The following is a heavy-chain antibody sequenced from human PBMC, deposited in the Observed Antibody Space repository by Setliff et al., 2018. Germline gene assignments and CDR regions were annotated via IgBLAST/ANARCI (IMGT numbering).Heavy chain of an antibody. CDR2: ISHSGDP. D-gene: IGHD3-10*01. CDR1: GGSFSGYH. J-gene: IGHJ6*03. V-gene: IGHV4-34*01. CDR3: ARALASGSYYGQSSYYMDV. Sequence: SETLSLTCAVYGGSFSGYHWSWIRQPPGKGLEWIGEISHSGDPNYNPSLKSRVTISLDTSKNQFSLKLTSVTAADTAVYYCARALASGSYYGQSSYYMDVWGKGTTVTVSS.